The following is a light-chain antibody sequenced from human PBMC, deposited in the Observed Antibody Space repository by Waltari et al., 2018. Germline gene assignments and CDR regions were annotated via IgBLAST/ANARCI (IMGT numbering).Light chain of an antibody. V-gene: IGKV2-40*01. CDR2: GGS. CDR3: VQTMAFPLT. Sequence: DFVVTQSPLSLPITPGEPASISCRSSQSLLHSNGNTYLNWYLQRPGQSPQLLIYGGSNRASGVTDRFSGSGSGTDFTLKISRVEAEDVGIYYCVQTMAFPLTFGGGTKVEI. CDR1: QSLLHSNGNTY. J-gene: IGKJ4*01.